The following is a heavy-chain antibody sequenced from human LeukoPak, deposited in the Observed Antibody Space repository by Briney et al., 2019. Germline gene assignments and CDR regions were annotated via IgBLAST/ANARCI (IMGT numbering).Heavy chain of an antibody. CDR2: IYHSGST. D-gene: IGHD1-1*01. V-gene: IGHV4-38-2*01. Sequence: SETLSLTCAVSGYSISSGYYWGWIRQPPGEGLEWIGSIYHSGSTYYNPSLKSRVTISVDTSKNQFSLKLSSVTAADTAVYYCARRTTSGVDAFDIWGQGTMVTVSS. CDR3: ARRTTSGVDAFDI. J-gene: IGHJ3*02. CDR1: GYSISSGYY.